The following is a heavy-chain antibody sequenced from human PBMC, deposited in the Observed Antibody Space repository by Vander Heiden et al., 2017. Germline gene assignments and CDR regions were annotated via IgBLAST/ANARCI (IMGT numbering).Heavy chain of an antibody. V-gene: IGHV6-1*01. CDR3: ARQYSWNSFDY. CDR1: GDSVSTNSAA. CDR2: TYYRSKWYN. D-gene: IGHD1-26*01. Sequence: QVQLQQSGPGLVKPSQTLSLTCAISGDSVSTNSAAWIWMRQSPSRGLDWLARTYYRSKWYNAYAVSVRSRVTISPDTSKNQFSLQLNYVTPEDTAVYYCARQYSWNSFDYWGQGTLVTVSS. J-gene: IGHJ4*02.